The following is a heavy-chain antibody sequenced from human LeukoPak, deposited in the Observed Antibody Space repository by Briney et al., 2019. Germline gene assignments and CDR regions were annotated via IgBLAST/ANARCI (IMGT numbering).Heavy chain of an antibody. J-gene: IGHJ4*02. D-gene: IGHD4-23*01. V-gene: IGHV3-23*01. Sequence: HTGGSLRPSCAASGFTFSTYAMSWVRQAPGKGLEWVSGISGSGGRTYYADSVKGRFTISRDNSKNTLYLQMNSLRAEDTALYYCANTGVVTLTRWGQGTLVTVSS. CDR2: ISGSGGRT. CDR3: ANTGVVTLTR. CDR1: GFTFSTYA.